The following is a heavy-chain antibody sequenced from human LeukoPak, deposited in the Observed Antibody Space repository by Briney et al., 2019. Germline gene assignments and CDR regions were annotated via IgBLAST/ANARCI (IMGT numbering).Heavy chain of an antibody. CDR2: IIPIFGTA. J-gene: IGHJ3*02. V-gene: IGHV1-69*05. CDR3: AITKPYYYDSSVAFDI. Sequence: ASVEVSCKASGGTFSSYAISWVRQAPGQGLEWMGGIIPIFGTANYAQKFQGRVTITTDESTSTAYMELSSLRSEDTAVYYCAITKPYYYDSSVAFDIWGQGTMVTVSS. D-gene: IGHD3-22*01. CDR1: GGTFSSYA.